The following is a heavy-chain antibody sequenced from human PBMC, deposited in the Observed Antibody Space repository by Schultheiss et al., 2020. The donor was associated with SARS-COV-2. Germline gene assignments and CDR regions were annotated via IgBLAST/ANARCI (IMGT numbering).Heavy chain of an antibody. J-gene: IGHJ5*02. D-gene: IGHD1-1*01. CDR3: ARAEGSDDPFDP. V-gene: IGHV4-59*01. CDR1: GGSTNNYY. Sequence: SETLSLTCIVSGGSTNNYYWNWIRQPAGKRLEWIGSMHYSGGTNYNPSLKSRVTISVDTSKNQFSLKLTSVTAADTAVYYCARAEGSDDPFDPWGQGTLVTVSS. CDR2: MHYSGGT.